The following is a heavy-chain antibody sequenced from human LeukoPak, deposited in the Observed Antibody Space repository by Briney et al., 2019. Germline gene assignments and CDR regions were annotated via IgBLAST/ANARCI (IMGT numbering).Heavy chain of an antibody. CDR3: ARDAPPNYDGSGYWFDD. V-gene: IGHV3-48*02. CDR2: ISSSSSTI. D-gene: IGHD3-22*01. Sequence: GGSLRLSCAASGFTFSNYHMNWVRQAPGKGLEWVSYISSSSSTIYYADSVKGRFTISRDNAKNSLSLQMNSLRDEDTAVYYCARDAPPNYDGSGYWFDDWGQGTLVTVSS. CDR1: GFTFSNYH. J-gene: IGHJ4*02.